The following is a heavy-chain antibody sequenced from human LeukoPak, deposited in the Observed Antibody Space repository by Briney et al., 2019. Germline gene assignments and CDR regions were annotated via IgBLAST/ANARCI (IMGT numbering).Heavy chain of an antibody. CDR1: GFTFSYYW. Sequence: GGSLRLSCAASGFTFSYYWMSWIRQAPGKGLEWVANIKQDGNEKYYVDSVKGRFTISRDNAKNSLFLQMNSLIAEDTAVYYWARYVGMDVWGQRATVTVSS. D-gene: IGHD2-8*01. CDR3: ARYVGMDV. J-gene: IGHJ6*02. CDR2: IKQDGNEK. V-gene: IGHV3-7*01.